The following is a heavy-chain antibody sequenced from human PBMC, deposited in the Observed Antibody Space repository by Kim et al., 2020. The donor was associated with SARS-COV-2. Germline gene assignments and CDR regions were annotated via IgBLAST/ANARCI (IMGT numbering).Heavy chain of an antibody. CDR3: AKEYSSSWSETLFDY. D-gene: IGHD6-13*01. J-gene: IGHJ4*02. Sequence: ADTRKGRFTISRDNSKNTLYLQMNSLRAEDTAVYYCAKEYSSSWSETLFDYWGQGTLVTVSS. V-gene: IGHV3-33*06.